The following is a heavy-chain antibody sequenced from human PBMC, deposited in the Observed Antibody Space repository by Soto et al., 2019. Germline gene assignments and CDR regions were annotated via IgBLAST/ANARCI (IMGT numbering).Heavy chain of an antibody. V-gene: IGHV2-5*02. Sequence: QITLKESGPTLVKPTQTLMPTCTFSGFSLSTSGVGEGWIRQPPGKALEWLASVVWDDDKRYSTYLESRFTITKDSTTNNVVLTLITLDPVATSNYFCAHLAYYGAGSYTYCCQGTIIIFSS. CDR3: AHLAYYGAGSYTY. CDR2: VVWDDDK. J-gene: IGHJ4*02. D-gene: IGHD3-10*01. CDR1: GFSLSTSGVG.